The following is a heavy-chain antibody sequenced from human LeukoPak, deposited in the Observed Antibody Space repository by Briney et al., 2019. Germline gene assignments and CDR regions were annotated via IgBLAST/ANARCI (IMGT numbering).Heavy chain of an antibody. J-gene: IGHJ6*02. CDR1: GCTFSSYG. D-gene: IGHD1-26*01. CDR3: ARERRYSGSNDPFYYYYGMDV. CDR2: IWYDGSNK. Sequence: GGSLRLSCAASGCTFSSYGMHWVRQAPGKGLEWVADIWYDGSNKYYADYVKCRFTISRENSKNTLYLQMNSLRAEDTAVYYCARERRYSGSNDPFYYYYGMDVWGQGTTVTVSS. V-gene: IGHV3-33*01.